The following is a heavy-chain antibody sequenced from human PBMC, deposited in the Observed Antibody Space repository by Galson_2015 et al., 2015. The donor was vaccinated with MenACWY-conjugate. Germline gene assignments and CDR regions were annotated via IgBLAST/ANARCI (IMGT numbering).Heavy chain of an antibody. D-gene: IGHD3-3*01. J-gene: IGHJ4*02. Sequence: SVKVSCKASGYTFTKNAIHWVRQAPGQRLEWMGWVNAGNGDTRYSQKFQGRVTIARDTSATTAYMDMSSLTSEDTAVYYCARGIWSGAYNQYYFDNWGQGTLVTVSS. CDR2: VNAGNGDT. CDR3: ARGIWSGAYNQYYFDN. V-gene: IGHV1-3*01. CDR1: GYTFTKNA.